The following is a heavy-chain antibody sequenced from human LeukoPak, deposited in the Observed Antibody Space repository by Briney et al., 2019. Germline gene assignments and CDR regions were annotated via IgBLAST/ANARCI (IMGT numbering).Heavy chain of an antibody. CDR2: ISSSSSYI. CDR3: ARDRRYYGSGSYLSDDAFDI. D-gene: IGHD3-10*01. Sequence: PGGSLRLSCAASGFTFSSYSMNWVRQAPGKGLEWVSSISSSSSYIYYADSVKGRFTISRDNAKNSLYLQMNSLRAEDTAVYYCARDRRYYGSGSYLSDDAFDIWGQGTMVTVSS. CDR1: GFTFSSYS. V-gene: IGHV3-21*01. J-gene: IGHJ3*02.